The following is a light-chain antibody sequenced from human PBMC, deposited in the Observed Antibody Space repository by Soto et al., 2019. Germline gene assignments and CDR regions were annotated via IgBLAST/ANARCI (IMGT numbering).Light chain of an antibody. Sequence: DFQMTQSPSALSASLGDRVTITCRASQSISNWLAWYQQRPGKAPQLLISDASRLESGVPSRFSGSGSGTEFTLTISSLQPDDSASYYCQQYKSYSPRTFGQGTKVDI. CDR3: QQYKSYSPRT. CDR2: DAS. V-gene: IGKV1-5*01. CDR1: QSISNW. J-gene: IGKJ1*01.